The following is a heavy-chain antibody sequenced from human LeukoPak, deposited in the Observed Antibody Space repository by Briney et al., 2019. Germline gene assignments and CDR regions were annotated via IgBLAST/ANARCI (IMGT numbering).Heavy chain of an antibody. Sequence: PGGSLRLSCAAPGFTFSSYAMSWVRQAPGKGLEWVANIKQDGSEKYYVDSVKGRFTISRDNAKNSLYLQMNSLRAEDTAVYYCARGLLWSYWGQGTLVTVSS. V-gene: IGHV3-7*03. D-gene: IGHD3-10*01. CDR3: ARGLLWSY. J-gene: IGHJ4*02. CDR2: IKQDGSEK. CDR1: GFTFSSYA.